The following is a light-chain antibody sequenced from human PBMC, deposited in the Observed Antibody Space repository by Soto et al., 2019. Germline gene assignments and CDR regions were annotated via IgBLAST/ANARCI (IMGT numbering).Light chain of an antibody. CDR2: GAS. Sequence: EIVMTQSPATLSVSPGERATLSCRASQSVSNNLAWYQQKPGQAPRLLIYGASTRANGVPARFSGSGSGTEFTLTISSLQSEDFAVYYCQQYNNWPPTFGQGTNVEIK. J-gene: IGKJ1*01. CDR3: QQYNNWPPT. V-gene: IGKV3-15*01. CDR1: QSVSNN.